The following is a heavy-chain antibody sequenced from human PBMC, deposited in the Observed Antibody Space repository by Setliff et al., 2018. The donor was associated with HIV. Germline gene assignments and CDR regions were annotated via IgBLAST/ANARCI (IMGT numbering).Heavy chain of an antibody. CDR3: ARGVNFDY. Sequence: PSETLSLTCSVSGGSFSGYYWSWIRQPPGKGLEWIGYIYIYTSGSTNYNPSLTSRVTISVDTSRNQFSLKLTSVTAADTAIYYCARGVNFDYWGQGTQVTVSS. CDR1: GGSFSGYY. D-gene: IGHD3-3*01. J-gene: IGHJ4*02. CDR2: IYIYTSGST. V-gene: IGHV4-59*01.